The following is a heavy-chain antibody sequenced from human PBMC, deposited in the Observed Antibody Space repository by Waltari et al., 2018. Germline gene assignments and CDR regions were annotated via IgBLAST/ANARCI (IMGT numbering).Heavy chain of an antibody. V-gene: IGHV4-59*01. Sequence: QVQLLESGPGLVKPSETLSLTCTVSGGAIDTYYWSWIRQPPGKGLEWIAYIFHTGSTNYNPSLKSRVTMSVDTSKNQFSLKLSSVTAVDTAVYFCARVANSGYDDRGHFDFWGQGTLVTVSS. CDR3: ARVANSGYDDRGHFDF. D-gene: IGHD5-12*01. J-gene: IGHJ4*02. CDR2: IFHTGST. CDR1: GGAIDTYY.